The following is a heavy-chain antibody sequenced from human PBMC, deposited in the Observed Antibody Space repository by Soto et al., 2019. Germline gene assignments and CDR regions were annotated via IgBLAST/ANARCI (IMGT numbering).Heavy chain of an antibody. V-gene: IGHV1-69*13. CDR1: GGTFSSYA. J-gene: IGHJ6*02. CDR3: ARDLGGSYQSYYYGMDV. CDR2: IIPIFGTA. D-gene: IGHD1-26*01. Sequence: SVKVSCKASGGTFSSYAISWVRQAPGQGLEWMGGIIPIFGTANYAQKFQGRVTITADESTSTAYMELSSLRSEDTAVYYCARDLGGSYQSYYYGMDVWGQGTTVTVSS.